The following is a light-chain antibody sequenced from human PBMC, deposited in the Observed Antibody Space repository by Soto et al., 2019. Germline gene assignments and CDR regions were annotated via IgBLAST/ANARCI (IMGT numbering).Light chain of an antibody. J-gene: IGLJ2*01. V-gene: IGLV2-14*01. CDR3: CSYTDIALDVV. CDR1: SGDIGDYDY. CDR2: DVT. Sequence: QSVLTQPASVSGSPGQSITISCTGTSGDIGDYDYVSWYQHLPGKAPKLLIFDVTHRPSGVSDRFSGSKSGNTASLTISGVRPEDEADYYCCSYTDIALDVVFGGGTKVTVL.